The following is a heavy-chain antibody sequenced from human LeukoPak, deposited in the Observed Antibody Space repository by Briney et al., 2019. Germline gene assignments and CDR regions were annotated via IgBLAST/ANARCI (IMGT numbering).Heavy chain of an antibody. CDR2: ISWSSGSK. CDR1: GFTFDDYA. CDR3: AKAGAVRSYYYGMDV. J-gene: IGHJ6*02. Sequence: PGGSLRLSCAASGFTFDDYAMHWVRQAPGKGLEWVSGISWSSGSKGYADSVKGRFTISRDNAKNSLYLQMNSLRTEDTAFYYCAKAGAVRSYYYGMDVWGQGTTVTVSS. V-gene: IGHV3-9*01. D-gene: IGHD4-17*01.